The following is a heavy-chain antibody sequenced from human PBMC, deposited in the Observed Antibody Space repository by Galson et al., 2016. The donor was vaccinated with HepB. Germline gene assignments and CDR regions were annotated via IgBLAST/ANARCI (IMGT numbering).Heavy chain of an antibody. CDR2: IIPIFGTT. D-gene: IGHD3-10*01. J-gene: IGHJ4*02. Sequence: SVKVSCKASGGTFSSYAISWVRQAPGQGLEWMGGIIPIFGTTNYAQKFQGRVTITADKSTSTAYMELTSLRSDDTALYYCARDSWFYGSGNYYPFDYWGQGTLITVSS. CDR3: ARDSWFYGSGNYYPFDY. V-gene: IGHV1-69*06. CDR1: GGTFSSYA.